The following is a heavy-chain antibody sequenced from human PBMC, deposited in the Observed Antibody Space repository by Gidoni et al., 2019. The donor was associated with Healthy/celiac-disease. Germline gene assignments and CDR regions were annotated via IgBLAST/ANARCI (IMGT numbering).Heavy chain of an antibody. CDR1: GFTFSSYA. CDR2: ISGSGGST. D-gene: IGHD6-19*01. Sequence: EVQLLDSGGGLVQPGGSLRLPCAASGFTFSSYAMSWVRQAPGKGLEWVSAISGSGGSTYYADSVKGRFTISRDNSKNTLYLQMNSLRAEDTAVYYCAKELRGSSGWYKYYFDYWGQGTLVTVSS. CDR3: AKELRGSSGWYKYYFDY. J-gene: IGHJ4*02. V-gene: IGHV3-23*01.